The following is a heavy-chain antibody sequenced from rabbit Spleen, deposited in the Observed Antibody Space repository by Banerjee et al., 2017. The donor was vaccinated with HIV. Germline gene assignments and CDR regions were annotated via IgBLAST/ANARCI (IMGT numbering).Heavy chain of an antibody. D-gene: IGHD1-1*01. CDR2: INAATGKP. CDR3: ARDLVGVIGWNFYL. V-gene: IGHV1S45*01. CDR1: GFSFSNKAV. Sequence: EQLLESGGGLVKPEGSLKLSCTASGFSFSNKAVMCWVRQAPGKGLEWIACINAATGKPVYATWAKGRFTISRTSSTTVTLRMTSLTAADRAAYFCARDLVGVIGWNFYLWGPGTLVTVS. J-gene: IGHJ4*01.